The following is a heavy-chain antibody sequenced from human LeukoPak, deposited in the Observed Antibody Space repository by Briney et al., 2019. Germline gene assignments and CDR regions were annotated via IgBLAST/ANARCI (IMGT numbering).Heavy chain of an antibody. CDR1: GYTFTSYD. V-gene: IGHV1-8*03. CDR2: MNPNSGNT. CDR3: ARGHYPRDRFDP. J-gene: IGHJ5*02. Sequence: ASVKVSGKASGYTFTSYDINWVRQATGQGLEWMGWMNPNSGNTGYAQKFQGRVTITRNTSISTAYMELSSLRSEDTAVYYCARGHYPRDRFDPWGQGTLVTVSS. D-gene: IGHD1-26*01.